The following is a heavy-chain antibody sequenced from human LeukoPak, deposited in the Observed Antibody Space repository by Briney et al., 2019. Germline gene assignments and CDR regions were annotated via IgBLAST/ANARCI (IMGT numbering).Heavy chain of an antibody. CDR2: IQYDGSNK. CDR1: GFTFSSHG. V-gene: IGHV3-30*02. J-gene: IGHJ4*02. CDR3: VRDISKGRDY. D-gene: IGHD3-3*02. Sequence: PGGSLRLSCAASGFTFSSHGMHWVRQAPGKGLEWVAFIQYDGSNKYYADSVKGRFTISRDNSKNTLYVQMNSLRAEDTAVYYCVRDISKGRDYWGQGTLVTVSS.